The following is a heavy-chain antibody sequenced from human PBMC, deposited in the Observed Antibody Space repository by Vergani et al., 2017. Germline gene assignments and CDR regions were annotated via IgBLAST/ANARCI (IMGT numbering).Heavy chain of an antibody. CDR3: ATPHTVTTGGMEV. Sequence: VQLVQSGAEVKKPGATMKISCKVSGYTFTDHYMHWVKQAPGKGLEWMGLVDPEDGETIYAEKVKGRVNIAAGTSTDTAHLELSSLRSEDTAVYYCATPHTVTTGGMEVWGQGTTVIVSS. D-gene: IGHD4-17*01. J-gene: IGHJ6*02. CDR2: VDPEDGET. V-gene: IGHV1-69-2*01. CDR1: GYTFTDHY.